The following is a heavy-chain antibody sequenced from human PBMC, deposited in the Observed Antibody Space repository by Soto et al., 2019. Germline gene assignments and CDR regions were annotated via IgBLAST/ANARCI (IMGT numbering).Heavy chain of an antibody. J-gene: IGHJ6*02. V-gene: IGHV3-33*01. CDR1: GFTFSSYG. CDR3: ARANCGGDCYGMDV. Sequence: QVQLVESGGGVVQPWRSLRLSCAASGFTFSSYGMHWVRQAPGKGLEWVAVIWYDGSNKYYADSVKGRFTISRDNSKNTLYLQMNSLRAEDTAVYYCARANCGGDCYGMDVWGQGTTVTVSS. CDR2: IWYDGSNK. D-gene: IGHD2-21*01.